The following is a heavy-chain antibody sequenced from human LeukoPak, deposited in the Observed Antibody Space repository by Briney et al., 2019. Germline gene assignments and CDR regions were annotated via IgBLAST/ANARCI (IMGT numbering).Heavy chain of an antibody. Sequence: GGSLRLSCAASGFDFEDYAIHGGRQVPGKGLEGGSGISWNSGAKAYADSVRGGFTISRDNAKNSLYLQMNSLRGDDTALYYCAKARLMDDSFYYYGRDVWGPGTTITVSS. D-gene: IGHD2-2*03. CDR2: ISWNSGAK. V-gene: IGHV3-9*01. CDR1: GFDFEDYA. CDR3: AKARLMDDSFYYYGRDV. J-gene: IGHJ6*02.